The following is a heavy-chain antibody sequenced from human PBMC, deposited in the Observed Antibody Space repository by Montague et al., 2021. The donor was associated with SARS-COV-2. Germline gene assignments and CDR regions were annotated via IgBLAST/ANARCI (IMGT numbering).Heavy chain of an antibody. CDR2: TYYRSKWYH. V-gene: IGHV6-1*01. D-gene: IGHD2-15*01. J-gene: IGHJ3*02. Sequence: CAISGDSVSSNTATWNWIRQSPSRGLEWLGRTYYRSKWYHDYAISLKSRITINPDTSKNQFSLQLSSVAPEDTAVFYCARTTTRMLYQENAFDIWGQGTTVTVSS. CDR3: ARTTTRMLYQENAFDI. CDR1: GDSVSSNTAT.